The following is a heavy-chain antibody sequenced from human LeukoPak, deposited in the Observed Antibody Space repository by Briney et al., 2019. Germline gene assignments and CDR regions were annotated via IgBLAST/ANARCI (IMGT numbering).Heavy chain of an antibody. V-gene: IGHV4-4*02. CDR2: IYHSGST. J-gene: IGHJ1*01. CDR1: GGSISSSNW. D-gene: IGHD3-22*01. Sequence: SETLSLTCAVSGGSISSSNWWSWVRQPPGKGLEWIGEIYHSGSTNYNPSLKSRVTISVDKSKNQFSLKLSSVTAADTAVYYCARNPSIHSGYRSEYFQHWGQGTLVTVSS. CDR3: ARNPSIHSGYRSEYFQH.